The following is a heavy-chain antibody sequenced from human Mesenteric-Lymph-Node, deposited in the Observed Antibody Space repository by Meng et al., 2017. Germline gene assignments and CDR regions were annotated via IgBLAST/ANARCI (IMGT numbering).Heavy chain of an antibody. CDR3: ARGGVSYQLLTRLTY. V-gene: IGHV1-69*13. J-gene: IGHJ4*02. Sequence: SVNVSCKASGYTFSPFAITWVRQAPGQGLEWMGGIIPYLGRPNYAQKFQGRVTISADESTSTAYMELNSLRSEDTAVYFCARGGVSYQLLTRLTYWGQGALVTVSS. CDR2: IIPYLGRP. CDR1: GYTFSPFA. D-gene: IGHD2-2*01.